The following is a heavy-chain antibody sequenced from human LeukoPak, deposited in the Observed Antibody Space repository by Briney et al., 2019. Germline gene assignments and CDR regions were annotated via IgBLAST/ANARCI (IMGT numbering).Heavy chain of an antibody. CDR3: AKGGSYSESSDYYFRFDS. CDR2: MNPNSGNT. D-gene: IGHD3-22*01. J-gene: IGHJ4*02. Sequence: ASVKVSCKASGYTFTSYDINWVRQATGQGLGWMGWMNPNSGNTGYAQKFQGRVTMTRNTSISTAYMELSSLRSEDTAIYHCAKGGSYSESSDYYFRFDSWGQGTLVTVSS. CDR1: GYTFTSYD. V-gene: IGHV1-8*01.